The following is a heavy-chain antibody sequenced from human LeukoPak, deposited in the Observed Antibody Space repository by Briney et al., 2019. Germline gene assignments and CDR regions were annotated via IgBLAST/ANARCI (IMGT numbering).Heavy chain of an antibody. Sequence: ASVKVSCKASGYTFTGYYMHWVRQAPGQGLEWMGWINPNSGGTNYAQKFQGRVTTTRDTSISTAYMELSRLRSDDTAVYYCAREEDCSSTSCYRFDPWGQGTLVTVSS. V-gene: IGHV1-2*02. CDR1: GYTFTGYY. CDR2: INPNSGGT. J-gene: IGHJ5*02. D-gene: IGHD2-2*01. CDR3: AREEDCSSTSCYRFDP.